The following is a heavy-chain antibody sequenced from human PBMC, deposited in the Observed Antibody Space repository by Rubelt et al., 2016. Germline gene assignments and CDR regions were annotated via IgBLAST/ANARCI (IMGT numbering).Heavy chain of an antibody. CDR1: GFAFNDYA. Sequence: QLVESGGGLVQPGRSLRLSCTASGFAFNDYAMHWVRQAPGKGLEWVSGISWNSGSMAYADSVKGRFTISRDNARSSLHLQMNSLRAEDTAVYYCARVRDSSGYYADWYFDLWGRGTLVTVSS. CDR3: ARVRDSSGYYADWYFDL. V-gene: IGHV3-9*01. J-gene: IGHJ2*01. CDR2: ISWNSGSM. D-gene: IGHD3-22*01.